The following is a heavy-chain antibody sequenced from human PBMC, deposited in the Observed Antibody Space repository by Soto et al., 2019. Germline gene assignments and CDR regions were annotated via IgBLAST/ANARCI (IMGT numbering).Heavy chain of an antibody. D-gene: IGHD5-18*01. J-gene: IGHJ4*02. CDR1: GGSISSYY. CDR3: ASGRYSYADY. CDR2: IYYSGST. Sequence: PSETLALTCPVSGGSISSYYWSWIRQPPGKGLEWIGYIYYSGSTNYNPSLKSRVTISVDTSKNQFSLKLSSVTAADTAVYYCASGRYSYADYWGQGTLVTV. V-gene: IGHV4-59*01.